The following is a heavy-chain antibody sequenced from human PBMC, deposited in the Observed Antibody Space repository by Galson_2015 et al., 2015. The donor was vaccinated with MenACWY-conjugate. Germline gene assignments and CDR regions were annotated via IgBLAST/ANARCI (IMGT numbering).Heavy chain of an antibody. CDR3: AKHSADVYDAFDI. CDR1: GFSFSPYA. D-gene: IGHD6-25*01. CDR2: ISNSGRNT. J-gene: IGHJ3*02. Sequence: SLRLSCAASGFSFSPYAMTWVRQAPGKGLEWVSAISNSGRNTYYTDSVEGRFTISRDNSKNTLYLQMNSLRADDAAVYYCAKHSADVYDAFDIWGQGTMVTVSS. V-gene: IGHV3-23*01.